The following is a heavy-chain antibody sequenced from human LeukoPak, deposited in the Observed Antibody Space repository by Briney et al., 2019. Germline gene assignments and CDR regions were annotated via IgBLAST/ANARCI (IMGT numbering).Heavy chain of an antibody. Sequence: GGSLRLSCAASGFTFSSYGMNWVRQAPGKGLEWVSSISSSSSYIYYADSVKGRFTISRDNAKNSLYLQMNSLRAEDTAVYYCARGRQQQLVYYYYYMDVWGKGTTVTVSS. D-gene: IGHD6-13*01. V-gene: IGHV3-21*01. CDR1: GFTFSSYG. J-gene: IGHJ6*03. CDR2: ISSSSSYI. CDR3: ARGRQQQLVYYYYYMDV.